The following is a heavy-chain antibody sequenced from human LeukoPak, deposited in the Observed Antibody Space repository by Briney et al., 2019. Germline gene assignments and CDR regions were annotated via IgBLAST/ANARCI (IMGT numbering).Heavy chain of an antibody. V-gene: IGHV4-34*01. D-gene: IGHD2-15*01. CDR1: GGSFSGYY. CDR3: ARGGGAATLGNWFDP. CDR2: INHSGST. Sequence: SETLSLTCAVYGGSFSGYYWSWIRQPPGKGLEWIWEINHSGSTNYNPSLKSRVTISVDTSKNQFSLKLSSVTAADTAVYYCARGGGAATLGNWFDPWGQGTLVTVSS. J-gene: IGHJ5*02.